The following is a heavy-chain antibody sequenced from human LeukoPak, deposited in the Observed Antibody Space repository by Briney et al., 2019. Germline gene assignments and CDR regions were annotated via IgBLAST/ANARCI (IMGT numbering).Heavy chain of an antibody. CDR1: GFTFSSYA. D-gene: IGHD6-13*01. CDR2: ISSNGGST. CDR3: ARGGGGSSSWYLYYYYYYMDV. Sequence: GGSLRLSCAASGFTFSSYAMHWVRQAPGKGLVYVSAISSNGGSTYYANSVKGRFTISRDNSKNTLYLQMGSLRAEDMAVYYCARGGGGSSSWYLYYYYYYMDVWGKGTTVTVSS. V-gene: IGHV3-64*01. J-gene: IGHJ6*03.